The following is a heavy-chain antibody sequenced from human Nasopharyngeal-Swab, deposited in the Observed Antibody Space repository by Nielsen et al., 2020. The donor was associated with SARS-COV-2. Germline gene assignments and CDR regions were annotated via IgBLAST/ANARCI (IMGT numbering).Heavy chain of an antibody. Sequence: SETLSLTCAVSGGSITSGGFSWSWIRQPPGKGLEWIGYIYHSGTTDYSPSLKSRVTISVDRSKNQFFLKLNSVTAADTAVYYCVGFSGSHPDYYLDYWGQGTLVTVSS. D-gene: IGHD1-26*01. V-gene: IGHV4-30-2*01. J-gene: IGHJ4*02. CDR3: VGFSGSHPDYYLDY. CDR1: GGSITSGGFS. CDR2: IYHSGTT.